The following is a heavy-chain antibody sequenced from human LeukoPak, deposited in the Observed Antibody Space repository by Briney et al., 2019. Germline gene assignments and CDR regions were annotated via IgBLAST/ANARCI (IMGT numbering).Heavy chain of an antibody. Sequence: KASETLSLTCTVSGGSISSYYWSWIRKPPGKGLEWIGYIYYSGSTNYNPSLKGRVTISVDTSKNQFSLKLSSVTAADTAVYYCARVYQDIVVVPAATKQKNYYYYYMDVWGKGTTVTVSS. V-gene: IGHV4-59*01. CDR2: IYYSGST. CDR1: GGSISSYY. CDR3: ARVYQDIVVVPAATKQKNYYYYYMDV. J-gene: IGHJ6*03. D-gene: IGHD2-2*01.